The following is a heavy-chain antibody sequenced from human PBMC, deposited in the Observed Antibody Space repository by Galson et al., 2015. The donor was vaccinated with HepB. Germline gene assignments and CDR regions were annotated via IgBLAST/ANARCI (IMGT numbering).Heavy chain of an antibody. V-gene: IGHV3-23*01. D-gene: IGHD3-16*01. Sequence: SLRLSCAASGFTFSSNAMSWVRQAPGKGLEWVSAISGSGGSTYYADSVKGRFTISRDNSWNTLYLHMKSLRAEDTAVYYCAKEVGWGMIYFDHWGQGTLVTVSS. CDR1: GFTFSSNA. J-gene: IGHJ4*02. CDR3: AKEVGWGMIYFDH. CDR2: ISGSGGST.